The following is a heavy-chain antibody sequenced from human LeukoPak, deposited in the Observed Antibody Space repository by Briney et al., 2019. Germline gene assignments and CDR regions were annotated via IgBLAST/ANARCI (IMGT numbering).Heavy chain of an antibody. CDR2: INHSGST. J-gene: IGHJ4*02. Sequence: SETLSLTCTVSGGSISSDYWSWIRQPPGKGLEWIGEINHSGSTNYNPSLKSRVTISVDTSKNQFSLKLSSVTAADTAVYYCASGYSSGWHTFDYWGQGTLVTVSS. CDR1: GGSISSDY. V-gene: IGHV4-34*01. CDR3: ASGYSSGWHTFDY. D-gene: IGHD6-19*01.